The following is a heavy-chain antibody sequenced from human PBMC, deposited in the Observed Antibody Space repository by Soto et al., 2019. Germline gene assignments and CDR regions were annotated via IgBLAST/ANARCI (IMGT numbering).Heavy chain of an antibody. CDR2: IYWNDDK. D-gene: IGHD3-22*01. CDR3: AQCITMIVVDTNWFDP. J-gene: IGHJ5*02. CDR1: GFSLSTSGVG. V-gene: IGHV2-5*01. Sequence: GSGPTPVNPTQTITRTCTCSGFSLSTSGVGVGWIRQPPGKALEWLALIYWNDDKRYSPSLKSRLTITKDTSKNQVVLTMTNMDPVDTATYYCAQCITMIVVDTNWFDPWGQGTLVTVSS.